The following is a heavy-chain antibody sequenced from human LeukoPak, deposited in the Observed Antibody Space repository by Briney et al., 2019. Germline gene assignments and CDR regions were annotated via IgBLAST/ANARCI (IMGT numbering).Heavy chain of an antibody. CDR2: ISPNSGGT. CDR1: GYTFTSYD. V-gene: IGHV1-2*02. Sequence: ASVKVSCKASGYTFTSYDINWVRQATGQGLEWMGWISPNSGGTKYAQKFEGRVTMTRDTSISTAYMDLSRLTSDDTAVYYCARYGDSGSNFDSWGQGTLVTVSS. D-gene: IGHD4-17*01. J-gene: IGHJ4*02. CDR3: ARYGDSGSNFDS.